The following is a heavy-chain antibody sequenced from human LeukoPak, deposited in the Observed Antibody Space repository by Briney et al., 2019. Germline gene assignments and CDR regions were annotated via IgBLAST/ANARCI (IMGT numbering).Heavy chain of an antibody. V-gene: IGHV4-31*03. Sequence: SETLSLTCTVSGDSISSGGYYWSWIRQHPGDGLEWIGYIYYSGSTYYNPSPKSRVTISIDTSKNQFSLRLSSVTAADTAVYYCARAGGFFSPFGYWGQGTLSPSPQ. CDR3: ARAGGFFSPFGY. D-gene: IGHD3-16*01. CDR2: IYYSGST. CDR1: GDSISSGGYY. J-gene: IGHJ4*02.